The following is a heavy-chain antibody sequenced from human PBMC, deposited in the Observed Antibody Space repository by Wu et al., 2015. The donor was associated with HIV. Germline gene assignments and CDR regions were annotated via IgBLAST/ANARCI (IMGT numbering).Heavy chain of an antibody. J-gene: IGHJ4*02. D-gene: IGHD6-19*01. V-gene: IGHV1-18*01. CDR1: GFSLNSFG. Sequence: QVQLVQSGGDVKKPGASVRVACKASGFSLNSFGIHWVRQAPGQGLEWMGRITPHNGNTEYAQNFQGRVTVTTDTSTTTAYMDLRSLRFDDTATYFCARGPTVTGHDYWGQGTLVTVSS. CDR3: ARGPTVTGHDY. CDR2: ITPHNGNT.